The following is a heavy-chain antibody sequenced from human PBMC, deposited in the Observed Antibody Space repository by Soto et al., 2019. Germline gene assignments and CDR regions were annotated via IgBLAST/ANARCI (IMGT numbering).Heavy chain of an antibody. CDR3: AREAAVAGTGGYYYYGMDV. D-gene: IGHD6-19*01. V-gene: IGHV1-2*04. CDR2: INPNSGGT. Sequence: ASVKVSCKASGYTFTGYYMHWVRQAPGQGLEWMGWINPNSGGTNYAQKFQGWVTMTRDTSISTAYMELSRLRSDDTAVYYCAREAAVAGTGGYYYYGMDVWGQGTTVT. CDR1: GYTFTGYY. J-gene: IGHJ6*02.